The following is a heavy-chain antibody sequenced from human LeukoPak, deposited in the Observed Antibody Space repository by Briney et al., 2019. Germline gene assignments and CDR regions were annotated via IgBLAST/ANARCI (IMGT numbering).Heavy chain of an antibody. J-gene: IGHJ5*02. CDR1: GGSISSSNW. V-gene: IGHV4-4*02. Sequence: PSETLSLTCAVSGGSISSSNWWSWVRQPPGKGLEWIGEIYHSGSTNYNPSLKSRVTISVDKSKNQFSLKLSSVTAADTAVYYCARLGYSSSWYEGYNWFDPWGQGTLVTVSS. D-gene: IGHD6-13*01. CDR2: IYHSGST. CDR3: ARLGYSSSWYEGYNWFDP.